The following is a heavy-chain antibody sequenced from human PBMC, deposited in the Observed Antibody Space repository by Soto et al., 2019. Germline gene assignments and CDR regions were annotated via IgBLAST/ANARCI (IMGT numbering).Heavy chain of an antibody. CDR1: GASISSYY. CDR2: IYFGGSI. J-gene: IGHJ4*02. CDR3: ARWLGYGPHFDY. D-gene: IGHD5-12*01. Sequence: SETLSLTCSVSGASISSYYYTWIRQTPGKGLEWIGYIYFGGSINYNPSLKSRVTISVDTSKNHFSLKLSSVTAADTAVYYCARWLGYGPHFDYWGQGTLVTVSS. V-gene: IGHV4-59*08.